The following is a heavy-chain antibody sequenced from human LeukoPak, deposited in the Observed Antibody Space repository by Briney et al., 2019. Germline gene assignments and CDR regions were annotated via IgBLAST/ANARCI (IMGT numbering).Heavy chain of an antibody. V-gene: IGHV1-18*04. J-gene: IGHJ5*02. Sequence: ASVKVSCKASGYTFTSYGISWVRQAPGQGLEWMGWISAYNGNTNYAQKLQGRVTMTTDTSTSTAYTELRSLRSDDTAVYYCARVGGLQDDWFDPWGQGTLVTVSS. D-gene: IGHD3-16*01. CDR2: ISAYNGNT. CDR1: GYTFTSYG. CDR3: ARVGGLQDDWFDP.